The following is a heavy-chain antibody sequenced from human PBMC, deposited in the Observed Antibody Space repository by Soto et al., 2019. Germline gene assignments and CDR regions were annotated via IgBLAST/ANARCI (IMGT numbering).Heavy chain of an antibody. CDR1: GYTFTSYD. D-gene: IGHD3-9*01. CDR3: ARGDYDILTGPNGMDV. CDR2: MNPNSGNT. V-gene: IGHV1-8*01. Sequence: ASVKVSCKASGYTFTSYDINWVRQATGQGLEWIGWMNPNSGNTGYAQKFQGRVTMTRNTSISTAYMELSSLRSEDTAVYYCARGDYDILTGPNGMDVWGQGTTVTVSS. J-gene: IGHJ6*02.